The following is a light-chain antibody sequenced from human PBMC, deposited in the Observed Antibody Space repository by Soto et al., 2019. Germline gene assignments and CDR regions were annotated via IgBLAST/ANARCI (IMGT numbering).Light chain of an antibody. V-gene: IGKV3-15*01. Sequence: QSPSTLSVSTEPGVALSCKVSQSSSNNLAWIQQKPGQGPRLLMYGASSRATGVPDRFSGSGSGTEFTLTIGRLESEDFAVYYCHQYGNSPPRTFGQGTKVDIK. CDR2: GAS. J-gene: IGKJ1*01. CDR1: QSSSNN. CDR3: HQYGNSPPRT.